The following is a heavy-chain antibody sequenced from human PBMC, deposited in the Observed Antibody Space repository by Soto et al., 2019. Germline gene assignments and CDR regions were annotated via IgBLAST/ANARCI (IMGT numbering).Heavy chain of an antibody. Sequence: GGSLRLSCAASGFTFSSYAMHWVRQAPGKGLEWVAVISYDGSNKYYADSVKGRFTISRDNSKNTLYLQMNSPRAEDTAVYYCARDLGAASAPYGMDVWGQGTTVTVSS. CDR3: ARDLGAASAPYGMDV. V-gene: IGHV3-30-3*01. D-gene: IGHD6-13*01. CDR2: ISYDGSNK. CDR1: GFTFSSYA. J-gene: IGHJ6*02.